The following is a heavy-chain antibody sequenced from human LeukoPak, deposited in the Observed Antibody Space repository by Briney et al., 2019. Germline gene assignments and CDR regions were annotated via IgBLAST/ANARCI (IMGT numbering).Heavy chain of an antibody. V-gene: IGHV3-43D*03. CDR3: AKVGFRGGLDY. J-gene: IGHJ4*02. CDR2: ISWDGGST. Sequence: GGSLRLSCAASGFTFDDYAMHWVRQAPGEGLELVSLISWDGGSTYYADSVKGRFTISRDNSKNSLYLQMNSLRAEDTALYYCAKVGFRGGLDYWGQGTLVTVSS. D-gene: IGHD5-12*01. CDR1: GFTFDDYA.